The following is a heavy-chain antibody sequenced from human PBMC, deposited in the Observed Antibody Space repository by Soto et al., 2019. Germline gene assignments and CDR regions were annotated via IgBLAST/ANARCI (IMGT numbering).Heavy chain of an antibody. CDR3: ARAMPTAGYISFDP. J-gene: IGHJ5*02. V-gene: IGHV1-3*04. D-gene: IGHD3-9*01. CDR1: GYTFTSYG. CDR2: INTGGSNT. Sequence: QVDLVQSGAEVKEPGASVRISCEASGYTFTSYGIHWVRQAPGQRLEWMGWINTGGSNTRYSPEFQARVTLTRDTSPTTAYMELNSRRSEDPAVYYCARAMPTAGYISFDPWGKGTLVTVSS.